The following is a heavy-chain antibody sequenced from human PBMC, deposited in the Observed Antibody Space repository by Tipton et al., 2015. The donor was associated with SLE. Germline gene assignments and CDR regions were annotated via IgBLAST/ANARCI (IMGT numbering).Heavy chain of an antibody. CDR1: GYTFTSYY. J-gene: IGHJ6*02. CDR3: ATLVDSILYYYGMDV. D-gene: IGHD2-21*01. CDR2: INPSGGRT. Sequence: QSGAEVKKPGASVKVSCKASGYTFTSYYIHWVRRAPGQGLEWMGIINPSGGRTSYAQKFQGRVTMTRDTSTSTVYMDLSSLRSEDTAVYYCATLVDSILYYYGMDVWGQGTTVTVSS. V-gene: IGHV1-46*01.